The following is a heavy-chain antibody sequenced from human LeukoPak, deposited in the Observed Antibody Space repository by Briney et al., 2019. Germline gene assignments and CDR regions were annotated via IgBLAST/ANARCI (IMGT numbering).Heavy chain of an antibody. Sequence: GGSLRLSCAASGFTFSSYTMHWVRQAPGKGLEWVAVISYDGSNKYYADSVKGRFTISRDNSKNTLYLQMNSLRAEDTAVYYCAKDRNVVVTAFFPPDFQHWGQGTLVTVSS. V-gene: IGHV3-30*04. D-gene: IGHD2-21*02. CDR2: ISYDGSNK. J-gene: IGHJ1*01. CDR3: AKDRNVVVTAFFPPDFQH. CDR1: GFTFSSYT.